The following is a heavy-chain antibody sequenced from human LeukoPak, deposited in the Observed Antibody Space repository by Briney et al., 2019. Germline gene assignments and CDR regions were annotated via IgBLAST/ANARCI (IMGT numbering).Heavy chain of an antibody. J-gene: IGHJ4*02. V-gene: IGHV3-30*02. D-gene: IGHD4-17*01. CDR1: GFTFSSYG. CDR2: IRYDGSNK. CDR3: AKDPTVTGYYFDY. Sequence: GGSLRLSSAASGFTFSSYGMHWVRQAPGKGLEWVAFIRYDGSNKYYADSVKGRFTISRDNSKNTLYLQMNSLRAEDTAVYYCAKDPTVTGYYFDYWGQGTLVTVSS.